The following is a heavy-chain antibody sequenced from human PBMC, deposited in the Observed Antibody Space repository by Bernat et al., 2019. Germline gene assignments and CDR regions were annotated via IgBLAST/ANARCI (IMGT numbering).Heavy chain of an antibody. J-gene: IGHJ4*02. CDR1: GFTFSSYA. CDR2: ISGSGGST. Sequence: EVQLLESGGGLVQPGGSLRLSCAASGFTFSSYAMSWVRQAPGKGLEWVSAISGSGGSTYYADSVKGRFTISRDNSKNTLYLQMNSLRAEDTAVYYCAKDPIFDILTGYYIDYWGQGTLVTVSS. CDR3: AKDPIFDILTGYYIDY. D-gene: IGHD3-9*01. V-gene: IGHV3-23*01.